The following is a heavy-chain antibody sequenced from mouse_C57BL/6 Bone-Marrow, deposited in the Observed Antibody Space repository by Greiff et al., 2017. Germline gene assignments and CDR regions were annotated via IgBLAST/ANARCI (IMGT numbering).Heavy chain of an antibody. CDR1: GFNIKDDY. CDR2: IDPGNGDT. Sequence: EVQLQQSGAELVRPGASVKLSCTASGFNIKDDYMHWVKQRPEQGLEWIGWIDPGNGDTEYASKFQGKATITADTSSNTAYLQLSSLTSEDTAVXYFTLYDNYGWFFDYWGQGTTLTVSS. D-gene: IGHD2-1*01. V-gene: IGHV14-4*01. J-gene: IGHJ2*01. CDR3: TLYDNYGWFFDY.